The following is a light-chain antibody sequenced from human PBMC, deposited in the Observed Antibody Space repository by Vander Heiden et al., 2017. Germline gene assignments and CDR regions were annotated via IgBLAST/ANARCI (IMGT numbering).Light chain of an antibody. V-gene: IGKV3-20*01. CDR1: QSVSSSY. CDR3: QQDGSTWT. J-gene: IGKJ1*01. CDR2: GAS. Sequence: IVLTQSPGTLSLSPGESATLSCRASQSVSSSYLDWYQHNPGQAPRLLIYGASSRANGIPDRFSGSGSGTDFTLTISRLEPEDFAVYYWQQDGSTWTFGQGTKVEIK.